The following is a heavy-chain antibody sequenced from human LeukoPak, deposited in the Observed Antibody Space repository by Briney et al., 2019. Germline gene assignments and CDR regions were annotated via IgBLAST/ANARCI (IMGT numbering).Heavy chain of an antibody. Sequence: GGSLRLSCAVYGLTFSSSWMDWVRQAPGKGLEWVASINPEGSEKYSADSVKGRFTISRDNAKNSLYLQMDSLRVEDTAFYCCARDLAYSRLDYWGQGMLVTVSS. D-gene: IGHD5-18*01. CDR2: INPEGSEK. V-gene: IGHV3-7*01. J-gene: IGHJ4*02. CDR3: ARDLAYSRLDY. CDR1: GLTFSSSW.